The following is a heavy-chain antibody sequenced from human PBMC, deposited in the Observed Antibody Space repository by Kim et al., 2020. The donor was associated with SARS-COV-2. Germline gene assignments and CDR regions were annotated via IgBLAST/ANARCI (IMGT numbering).Heavy chain of an antibody. CDR2: IFDITGST. V-gene: IGHV4-59*01. Sequence: SETLSLTCNVSGGSISYYYWTWIRQFPGKGLEWIGYIFDITGSTSYNPSLKSRVSISVDTPKNPFSLHLRSVTAAYTAVYYCVRATYSSCSDGDAFVVW. D-gene: IGHD6-19*01. CDR3: VRATYSSCSDGDAFVV. CDR1: GGSISYYY. J-gene: IGHJ3*01.